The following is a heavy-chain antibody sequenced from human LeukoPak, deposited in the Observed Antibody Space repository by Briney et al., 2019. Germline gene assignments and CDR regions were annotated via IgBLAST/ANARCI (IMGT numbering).Heavy chain of an antibody. J-gene: IGHJ6*03. CDR2: MNPNSGNT. CDR3: ARALSWTTDFHYYMHV. D-gene: IGHD3/OR15-3a*01. CDR1: GYTFTSYD. Sequence: ASVKVSCKASGYTFTSYDINWVRQATGQGLEWMGWMNPNSGNTGYAQKFQGRVTMTKNTSITTAYMELSSLRSEDTAVYYCARALSWTTDFHYYMHVWGKGTTVTVS. V-gene: IGHV1-8*01.